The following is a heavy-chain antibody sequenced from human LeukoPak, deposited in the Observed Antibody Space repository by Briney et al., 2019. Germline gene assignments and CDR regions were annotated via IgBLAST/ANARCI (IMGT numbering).Heavy chain of an antibody. CDR3: ARISTVTTN. CDR1: GGSFSGYY. D-gene: IGHD4-17*01. Sequence: SETLSLICAVYGGSFSGYYWSWIRQPPGKGLEWIGEINHSGSTNYNPSLKSRVTISVDTSKNQFSLKLSSVTAADTAVYYCARISTVTTNWGQGTLVTVSS. V-gene: IGHV4-34*01. J-gene: IGHJ4*02. CDR2: INHSGST.